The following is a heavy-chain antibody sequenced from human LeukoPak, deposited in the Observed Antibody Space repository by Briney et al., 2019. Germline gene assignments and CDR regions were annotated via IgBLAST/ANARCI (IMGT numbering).Heavy chain of an antibody. Sequence: SETLSLTRTVSGDSISGYYWSWIRQPPGKGLEYIGYIYHSGTTNYSPSLKSRVTILVDTSKNQFSLKLSSVAAADTAVYYCARLPSGGGHFDFWGQGILVTVSS. CDR1: GDSISGYY. CDR3: ARLPSGGGHFDF. D-gene: IGHD2-15*01. J-gene: IGHJ4*02. CDR2: IYHSGTT. V-gene: IGHV4-59*08.